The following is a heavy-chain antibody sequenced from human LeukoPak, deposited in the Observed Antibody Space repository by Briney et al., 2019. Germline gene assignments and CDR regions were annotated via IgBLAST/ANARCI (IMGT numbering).Heavy chain of an antibody. D-gene: IGHD3-16*02. CDR1: GFTFSCYA. CDR2: ISATAA. Sequence: PRGSLRRPCAASGFTFSCYALSWVGQAPPQGLQWVSVISATAAYYADSVKGRFTISRDTSRNTLYLQMNSLRADDTAAYYCAKGQGSGSYPFDYWGQGTLVTVSS. CDR3: AKGQGSGSYPFDY. V-gene: IGHV3-23*01. J-gene: IGHJ4*02.